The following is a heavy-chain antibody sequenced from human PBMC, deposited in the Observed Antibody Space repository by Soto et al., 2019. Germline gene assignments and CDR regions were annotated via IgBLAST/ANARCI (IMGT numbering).Heavy chain of an antibody. J-gene: IGHJ4*02. D-gene: IGHD3-9*01. Sequence: PGGTLRLSCAASGFTFSSYAMSWVRQAPGKGLEWVSAISGSGGSTYYADSVKGRFTISRDNSKNTLYLQMNSLRAEDTAVYYCAKGQAVTIFLLVIWPATNYSDFWGQGILV. CDR3: AKGQAVTIFLLVIWPATNYSDF. CDR1: GFTFSSYA. V-gene: IGHV3-23*01. CDR2: ISGSGGST.